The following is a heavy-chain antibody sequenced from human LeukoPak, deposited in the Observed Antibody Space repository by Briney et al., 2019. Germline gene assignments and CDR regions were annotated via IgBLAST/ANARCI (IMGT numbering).Heavy chain of an antibody. D-gene: IGHD3-22*01. V-gene: IGHV3-7*01. CDR3: ARAPAHYYDSSDHYYVGESYFDY. CDR1: GFTFSSREW. CDR2: IKQDGSEK. J-gene: IGHJ4*02. Sequence: PGGSLRLSCVASGFTFSSREWMTWVRQAPGKGLEWLANIKQDGSEKNYVDSVRGRFTISRDNAKNSLYLQMNSLRAEDTAVYYCARAPAHYYDSSDHYYVGESYFDYWGQGTLVTVSS.